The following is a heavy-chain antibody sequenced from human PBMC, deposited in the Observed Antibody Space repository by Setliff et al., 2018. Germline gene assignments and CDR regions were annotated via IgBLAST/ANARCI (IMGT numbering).Heavy chain of an antibody. CDR2: IYYTGST. J-gene: IGHJ3*01. Sequence: PSETLSLTCTVSGGSVSSTSYYWGWIRQPPGKGLEWIGTIYYTGSTHFNPSLKSRVAISVDTSKNLLSLRVNSVTATDTAVYYCARPLEESFGGVRDSDAFDVWGQGTMVTVSS. V-gene: IGHV4-39*01. D-gene: IGHD3-16*01. CDR3: ARPLEESFGGVRDSDAFDV. CDR1: GGSVSSTSYY.